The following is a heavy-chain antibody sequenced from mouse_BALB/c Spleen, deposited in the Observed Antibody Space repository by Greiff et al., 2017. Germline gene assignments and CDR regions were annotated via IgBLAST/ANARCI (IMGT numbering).Heavy chain of an antibody. CDR1: GYTFTSYT. Sequence: QVQLKQSGAELARPGASVKMSCKASGYTFTSYTMHWVKQRPGQGLEWIGYINPSSGYTNYNQKFKDKATLTADKSSSTAYMQLSSLTSEDSAVYYCARLGTGTKGFAYWGQGTLVTVSA. D-gene: IGHD4-1*01. J-gene: IGHJ3*01. CDR2: INPSSGYT. CDR3: ARLGTGTKGFAY. V-gene: IGHV1-4*01.